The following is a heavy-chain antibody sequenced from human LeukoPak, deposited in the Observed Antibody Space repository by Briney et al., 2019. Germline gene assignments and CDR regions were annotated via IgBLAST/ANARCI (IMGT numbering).Heavy chain of an antibody. D-gene: IGHD3-3*01. CDR2: IYHSGST. Sequence: SETLSLTCTVSGYSISSGYYWGWIRQPPGKGLEWIGSIYHSGSTYYNPSLKSRVTISVDTSKNQFSLKLSSVTAADTAVYYCARAHLANLASRLFDPWGQGSLVTVSS. CDR3: ARAHLANLASRLFDP. V-gene: IGHV4-38-2*02. J-gene: IGHJ5*02. CDR1: GYSISSGYY.